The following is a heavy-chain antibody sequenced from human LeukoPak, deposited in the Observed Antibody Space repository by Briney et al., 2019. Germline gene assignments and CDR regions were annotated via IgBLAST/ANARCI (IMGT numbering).Heavy chain of an antibody. Sequence: PGGSLRLSCAASGFTFSNYAMSWVPQTPGKGLECVSVVTGSGGDTYYTGSVNGRFTISRDNSKNTLYLQMNSLRAEDTAVYYCARGTLEHCSGASCYPLDSWGQGTLVTVSS. V-gene: IGHV3-23*01. CDR3: ARGTLEHCSGASCYPLDS. CDR2: VTGSGGDT. J-gene: IGHJ5*01. D-gene: IGHD2-15*01. CDR1: GFTFSNYA.